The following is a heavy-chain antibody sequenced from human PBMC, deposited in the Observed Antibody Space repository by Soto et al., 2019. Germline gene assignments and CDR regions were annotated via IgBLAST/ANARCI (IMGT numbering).Heavy chain of an antibody. CDR3: AKVYYDSGSYYNHLYYYYYGMDV. V-gene: IGHV3-23*01. CDR2: ISGSGGST. J-gene: IGHJ6*02. CDR1: GFTFSSYA. Sequence: GGSLRLSCAASGFTFSSYAMSWVRQAPGKGLEWVSAISGSGGSTYYADSVKGRFTISRDNSKNTLYLQMNSLRAEDTAVYYCAKVYYDSGSYYNHLYYYYYGMDVWGQGTTVTVSS. D-gene: IGHD3-10*01.